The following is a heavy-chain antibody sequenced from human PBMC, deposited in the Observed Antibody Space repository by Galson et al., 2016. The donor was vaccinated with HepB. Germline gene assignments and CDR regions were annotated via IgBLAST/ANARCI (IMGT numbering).Heavy chain of an antibody. Sequence: SLRLSCAASGFTFDDYAMHWVRQAPGKGLEWVSGISWNSGSIGYVDFVKGRFTISRDNAKNSLYLQMNSLRAEDTALYYCAKTQAHYLGYGMDVWGQGTTVTVSS. V-gene: IGHV3-9*01. J-gene: IGHJ6*02. CDR1: GFTFDDYA. CDR3: AKTQAHYLGYGMDV. D-gene: IGHD3-10*01. CDR2: ISWNSGSI.